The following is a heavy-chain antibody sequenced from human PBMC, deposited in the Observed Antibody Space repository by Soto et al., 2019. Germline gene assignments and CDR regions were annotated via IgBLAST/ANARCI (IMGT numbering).Heavy chain of an antibody. CDR1: GVSISSLY. Sequence: PSETLSLTWTVSGVSISSLYWSLIRQHPGKGLEWIGYIYYSGSTYYNPSLKSRVTISVDTSKNQFSLKPSSVTAADTAVYYCARAPYYYGMDVWGQGTTVTVSS. CDR3: ARAPYYYGMDV. D-gene: IGHD1-26*01. V-gene: IGHV4-59*06. J-gene: IGHJ6*02. CDR2: IYYSGST.